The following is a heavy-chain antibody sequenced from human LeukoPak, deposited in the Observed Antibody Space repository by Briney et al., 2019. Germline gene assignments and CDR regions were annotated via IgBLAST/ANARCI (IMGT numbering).Heavy chain of an antibody. V-gene: IGHV1-69*05. Sequence: SVKVSCQASGGTFSSYATSWVRQAPGQGLEWMGGIIPIFGTAHYAQKFQGRVTITTDESTSTAYMELSSLRSEDTAVYYCARDYEDGILTGHEVFDIWAQGTMVTVSS. J-gene: IGHJ3*02. D-gene: IGHD3-9*01. CDR1: GGTFSSYA. CDR3: ARDYEDGILTGHEVFDI. CDR2: IIPIFGTA.